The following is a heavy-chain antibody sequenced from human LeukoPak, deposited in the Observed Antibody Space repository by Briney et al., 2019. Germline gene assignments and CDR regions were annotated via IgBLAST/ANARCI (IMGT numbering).Heavy chain of an antibody. CDR3: VRNTLGHYDAFDI. V-gene: IGHV4-59*01. D-gene: IGHD1/OR15-1a*01. J-gene: IGHJ3*02. CDR2: IYYSGSI. CDR1: GGSISGYY. Sequence: SETLSLTCTVSGGSISGYYWSWIRQPPGKGLEWIGYIYYSGSINYNSSLKSRVAISVDTSRNQFSLKLSSMTAADTAVYYCVRNTLGHYDAFDIWGRGTMVTVSS.